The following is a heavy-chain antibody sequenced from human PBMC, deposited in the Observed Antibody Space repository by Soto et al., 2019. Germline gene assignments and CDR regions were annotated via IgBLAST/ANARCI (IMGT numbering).Heavy chain of an antibody. V-gene: IGHV1-18*04. D-gene: IGHD5-12*01. CDR2: ISTSTGNT. Sequence: QVQLVQSGGEVKKPGASVKVSCKASGYTFTTFGITWVRQAPGQGLEWMGWISTSTGNTNYAQKLQGRVTLTTDTSTRTAYLELRILTSDATAVYYCARSPRVIVAAKGTLDYWGQGTLVTVSS. CDR3: ARSPRVIVAAKGTLDY. CDR1: GYTFTTFG. J-gene: IGHJ4*02.